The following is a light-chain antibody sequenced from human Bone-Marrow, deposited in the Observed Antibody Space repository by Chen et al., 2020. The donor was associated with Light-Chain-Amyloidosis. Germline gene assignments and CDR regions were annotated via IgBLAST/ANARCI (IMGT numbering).Light chain of an antibody. CDR1: NIGSTS. Sequence: SSVLTQPSSVSVAPGQTATTACGGNNIGSTSVHWYQQTPGQAPLLVVYDDSDRPAGIPERLSCSNSGNTATLTISRVEAGDEADYYCQVWDRSSDRPVFGGGTKLTVL. CDR2: DDS. V-gene: IGLV3-21*02. CDR3: QVWDRSSDRPV. J-gene: IGLJ3*02.